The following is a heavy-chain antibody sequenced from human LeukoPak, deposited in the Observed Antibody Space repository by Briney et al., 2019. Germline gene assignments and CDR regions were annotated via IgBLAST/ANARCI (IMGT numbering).Heavy chain of an antibody. V-gene: IGHV3-30*02. J-gene: IGHJ4*02. Sequence: GGSLRLSCAASGFTFSSYGMHWVRQAPGKGLEWVAFIRYDGSNKYYADSVKGRFTISRDNSKNTLYLQMNSLRAEDTAVYYCAKDPLWFGELLGPYYFDYWGQGTLVTVSS. CDR1: GFTFSSYG. D-gene: IGHD3-10*01. CDR3: AKDPLWFGELLGPYYFDY. CDR2: IRYDGSNK.